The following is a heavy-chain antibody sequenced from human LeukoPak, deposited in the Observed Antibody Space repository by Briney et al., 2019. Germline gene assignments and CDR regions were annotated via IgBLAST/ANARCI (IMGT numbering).Heavy chain of an antibody. V-gene: IGHV3-7*01. J-gene: IGHJ4*02. CDR3: ARPRGCNSGRCNNFDY. CDR2: MNEYGGDI. D-gene: IGHD2-8*01. CDR1: GFNFGGFS. Sequence: GGSLRLSCAASGFNFGGFSMSWIRQAPGKGLEWVTHMNEYGGDIFYVDSVKDRFTISRDNAKNLLYLQMNSLRAEDTAVYFCARPRGCNSGRCNNFDYWGQGTLVTVSS.